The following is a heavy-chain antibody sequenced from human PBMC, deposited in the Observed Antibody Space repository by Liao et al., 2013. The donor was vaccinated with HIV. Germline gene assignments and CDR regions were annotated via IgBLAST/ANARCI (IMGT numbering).Heavy chain of an antibody. V-gene: IGHV4-4*07. CDR2: VYTSGST. Sequence: QVQLQESGPGLVKPSETLSLTCAVSGDSIKLYYWSWVRQPVGKGLEWIGRVYTSGSTNDNPSLKSRVTMSLDTSKNQFSLKLSSVTAADTAVYYCARVGGYDNHFDYWGRGNPGHRLL. CDR3: ARVGGYDNHFDY. CDR1: GDSIKLYY. J-gene: IGHJ4*02. D-gene: IGHD5-12*01.